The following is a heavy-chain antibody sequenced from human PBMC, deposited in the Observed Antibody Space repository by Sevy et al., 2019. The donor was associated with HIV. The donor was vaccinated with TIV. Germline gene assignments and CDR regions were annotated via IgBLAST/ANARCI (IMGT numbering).Heavy chain of an antibody. Sequence: GGSLRLSCTASGFTFGDYAMSWFRQAPGKGLEWVGFIRSKAYGGKTEYAASVKGRFTISRDDSKSIAYLQMNSLKTEDTAVYYCTREMAVAGKGYYYYYMDVWGKGTTVTVSS. J-gene: IGHJ6*03. CDR1: GFTFGDYA. V-gene: IGHV3-49*03. D-gene: IGHD6-19*01. CDR3: TREMAVAGKGYYYYYMDV. CDR2: IRSKAYGGKT.